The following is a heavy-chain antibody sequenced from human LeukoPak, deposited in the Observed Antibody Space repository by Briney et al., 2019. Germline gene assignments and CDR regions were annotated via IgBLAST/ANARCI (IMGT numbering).Heavy chain of an antibody. Sequence: GGSLRLSCAASGFTVSSNYMSWVRQAPGKGLEWVSVIYSGGSTYYADSVKGRFTISRDNSKNTLYLQMNSLRAEDTAVYYCARDRGYSYGALYDWGQGTLVTVSS. CDR3: ARDRGYSYGALYD. V-gene: IGHV3-53*01. CDR2: IYSGGST. D-gene: IGHD5-18*01. CDR1: GFTVSSNY. J-gene: IGHJ4*02.